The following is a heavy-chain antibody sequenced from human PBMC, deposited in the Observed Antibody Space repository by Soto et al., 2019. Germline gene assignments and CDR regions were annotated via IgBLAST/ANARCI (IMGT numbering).Heavy chain of an antibody. V-gene: IGHV3-21*02. D-gene: IGHD2-21*02. CDR1: GFTFSTYA. Sequence: EVQLVESGGGLVKPGGSLRLSCAASGFTFSTYAMNWVRQAPGKGLEWVSFISSSSSKIYYADSVRGRFTISRDNAKNSLDLQLNSLIADDTAVYYCARDCRDGDCDTPYYYYYYMDVWGKGTTLTGSS. J-gene: IGHJ6*03. CDR2: ISSSSSKI. CDR3: ARDCRDGDCDTPYYYYYYMDV.